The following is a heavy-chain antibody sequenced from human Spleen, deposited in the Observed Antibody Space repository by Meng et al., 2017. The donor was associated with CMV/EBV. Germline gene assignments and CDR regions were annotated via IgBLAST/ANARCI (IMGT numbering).Heavy chain of an antibody. CDR1: GYIFSDFV. Sequence: ASVKVSCKASGYIFSDFVISWVRQAPGQGLEWMGWISASTGDTSYAQNIQGRLTMTTDTSTSTAYMEVRSLRSDDTAVYYCARGSMIDYLGQGTLVTVSS. D-gene: IGHD2/OR15-2a*01. CDR2: ISASTGDT. V-gene: IGHV1-18*01. J-gene: IGHJ4*02. CDR3: ARGSMIDY.